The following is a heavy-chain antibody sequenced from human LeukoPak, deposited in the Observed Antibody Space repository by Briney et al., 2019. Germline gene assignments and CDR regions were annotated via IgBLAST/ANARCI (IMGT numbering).Heavy chain of an antibody. J-gene: IGHJ5*02. CDR3: ARRPIVGSTGFYFDP. CDR1: GGSISTTTNS. Sequence: PSETLSLTCNVSGGSISTTTNSWGWAWIRQRPGKGLEWIGSIYYGGSPYYTSSLKSRVTISVDTSKNQFSLKTASLTATDTAVYYCARRPIVGSTGFYFDPWGPGTLVTVSS. CDR2: IYYGGSP. D-gene: IGHD1-26*01. V-gene: IGHV4-39*01.